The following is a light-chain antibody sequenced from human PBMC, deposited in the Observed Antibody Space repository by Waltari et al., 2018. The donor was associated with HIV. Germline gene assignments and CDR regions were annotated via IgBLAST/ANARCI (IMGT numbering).Light chain of an antibody. CDR1: QSILNRSNNKNA. J-gene: IGKJ1*01. CDR3: LQYYLSPWT. V-gene: IGKV4-1*01. CDR2: WAS. Sequence: DIVMTQSPDSLSVSLGGRASINCKASQSILNRSNNKNAIARYQQKAGRPPSLIINWASLRESGVPDRFSGGESGPDFTLTISNLQAEDVATYYCLQYYLSPWTFGQGT.